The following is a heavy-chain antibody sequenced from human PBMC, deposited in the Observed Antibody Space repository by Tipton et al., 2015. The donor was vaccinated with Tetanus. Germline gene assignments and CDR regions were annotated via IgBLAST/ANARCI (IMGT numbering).Heavy chain of an antibody. CDR1: GGSFSGYY. Sequence: GLVKPSETLSLTCAVYGGSFSGYYWSWIRQPPGKGLEWIGEINHSGSTNYNPSLKSRVTISVDTSKNQFSLKLSSVTAADTAVYYCVSAAAGTGTWGQGTLVTVSS. CDR2: INHSGST. V-gene: IGHV4-34*01. J-gene: IGHJ5*02. CDR3: VSAAAGTGT. D-gene: IGHD6-13*01.